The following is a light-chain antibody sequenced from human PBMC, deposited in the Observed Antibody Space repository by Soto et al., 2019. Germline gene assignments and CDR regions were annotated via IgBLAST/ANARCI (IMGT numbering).Light chain of an antibody. CDR1: QSVAANY. V-gene: IGKV3-20*01. J-gene: IGKJ3*01. CDR2: GAS. Sequence: LTHSPCTLSLSPLERATLSFMSIQSVAANYLSWYQQKRGQAPRLLIDGASSRATGIPDRFSGSGSGTDFTLTISRLAPEDLSVYYCHQYGTPPLTLAPGTKVDI. CDR3: HQYGTPPLT.